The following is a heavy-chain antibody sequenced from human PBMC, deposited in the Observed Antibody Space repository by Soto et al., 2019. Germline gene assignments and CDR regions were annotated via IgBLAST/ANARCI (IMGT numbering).Heavy chain of an antibody. J-gene: IGHJ4*02. CDR1: GFTFDDFA. CDR3: AKGTGRYYYINYFVC. D-gene: IGHD3-22*01. CDR2: TSWHSGSI. Sequence: GVSLRLSCLASGFTFDDFALPWVRQAAGKGLEWVAGTSWHSGSIEYADSVKGRFTISRDNAQNPLYLQMNSLRTADTASYYCAKGTGRYYYINYFVCWCPGT. V-gene: IGHV3-9*01.